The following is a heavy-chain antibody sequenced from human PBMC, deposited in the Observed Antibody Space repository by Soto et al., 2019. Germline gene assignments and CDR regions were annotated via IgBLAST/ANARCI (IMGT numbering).Heavy chain of an antibody. J-gene: IGHJ4*02. CDR3: TNTPHCSDISCNRFDF. V-gene: IGHV4-59*01. CDR1: GFSISTYY. D-gene: IGHD2-2*02. CDR2: VHYSGST. Sequence: SETLSLTCTVSGFSISTYYWSWIRQPPGEGLEWIGYVHYSGSTNYKPSLKSRVTMSTDTSKNQIFLTLSSVTAADTAVYYCTNTPHCSDISCNRFDFWGQGTLVTVSS.